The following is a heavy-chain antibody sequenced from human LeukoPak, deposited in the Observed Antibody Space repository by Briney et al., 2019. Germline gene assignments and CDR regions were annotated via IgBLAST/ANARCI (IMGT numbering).Heavy chain of an antibody. CDR2: IYYSGST. CDR3: ARGEDVVTTIPYYFDY. CDR1: GGSISSGGYS. J-gene: IGHJ4*02. D-gene: IGHD5-12*01. Sequence: SETLSLTCAVSGGSISSGGYSWSWIRQPPGKGLEWIGYIYYSGSTYYNPSLKSRVTISVDTSKNQYSLKLSSVTAADTAVYYGARGEDVVTTIPYYFDYWGQGTLVTVSS. V-gene: IGHV4-30-4*07.